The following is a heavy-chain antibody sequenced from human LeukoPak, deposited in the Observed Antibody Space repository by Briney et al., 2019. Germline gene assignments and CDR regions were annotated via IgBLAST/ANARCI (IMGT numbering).Heavy chain of an antibody. V-gene: IGHV3-21*05. D-gene: IGHD2-2*01. J-gene: IGHJ4*02. CDR2: IDSSSRYI. Sequence: GGSLRLSCAASGFTFSSYNMDWVRQAPGKGLEWASFIDSSSRYIYQADSVKGRFTISRDNAKSSVFLQMNSLRAEDTAVYYCARVGGHCTSTSCPPPDYWGQGTLVTVSS. CDR3: ARVGGHCTSTSCPPPDY. CDR1: GFTFSSYN.